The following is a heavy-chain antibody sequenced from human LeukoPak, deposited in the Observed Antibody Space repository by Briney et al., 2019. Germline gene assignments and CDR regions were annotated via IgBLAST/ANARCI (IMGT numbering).Heavy chain of an antibody. CDR3: ARVRRFLEVT. J-gene: IGHJ5*02. V-gene: IGHV3-21*01. CDR1: GFTFSSYS. CDR2: ISSSSSYI. D-gene: IGHD3-3*01. Sequence: PGGSLRLSCAASGFTFSSYSMNWVRQAPGKGLEWVSSISSSSSYIYYADSVKGRFTISRDNAKNSLYLHMNSLRAEDTAVYYCARVRRFLEVTWGQGTLVTVSS.